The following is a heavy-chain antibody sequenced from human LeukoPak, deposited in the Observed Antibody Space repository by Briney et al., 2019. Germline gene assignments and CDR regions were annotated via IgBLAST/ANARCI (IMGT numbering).Heavy chain of an antibody. V-gene: IGHV1-2*02. J-gene: IGHJ4*02. CDR3: ARETTYYYGSGSYEAFDY. D-gene: IGHD3-10*01. CDR2: INPNSGGT. Sequence: ASVKVSCKASGYTFTGYYMHWVRQAPGQGLEWMGWINPNSGGTNYAQKFQGRVTMTRDTSISTAYMELSRLRSDDTAVYYCARETTYYYGSGSYEAFDYWGQGTLVTVSS. CDR1: GYTFTGYY.